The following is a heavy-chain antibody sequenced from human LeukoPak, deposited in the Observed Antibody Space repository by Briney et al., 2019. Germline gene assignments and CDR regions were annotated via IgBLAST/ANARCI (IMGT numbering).Heavy chain of an antibody. CDR2: IIPIFGTA. J-gene: IGHJ3*02. Sequence: GASVKVSCKASGGTFSSYAISWVRQAPGQGLEWMGGIIPIFGTANYAQKFQGRVTITADESTSTAYMELSSLRSEDTAVYYAWAYDSSGYYSGDAFDIWGQGTMVTVSS. CDR3: WAYDSSGYYSGDAFDI. CDR1: GGTFSSYA. V-gene: IGHV1-69*13. D-gene: IGHD3-22*01.